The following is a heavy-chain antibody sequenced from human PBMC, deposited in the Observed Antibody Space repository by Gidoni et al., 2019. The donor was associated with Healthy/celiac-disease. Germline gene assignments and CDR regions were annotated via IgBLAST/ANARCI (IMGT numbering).Heavy chain of an antibody. V-gene: IGHV4-59*01. Sequence: QVQLQESGPGLVKPSETLSLTCTVSGGSISSYYWSWIRQPPGKGLEWIGYIYYSGSTNYNPSLKSRVTISVDTSKNQFSLKLSSVTAADTAVYYCAREYNGDYDAFDIWGQGTMVTVSS. CDR3: AREYNGDYDAFDI. CDR2: IYYSGST. J-gene: IGHJ3*02. CDR1: GGSISSYY. D-gene: IGHD4-17*01.